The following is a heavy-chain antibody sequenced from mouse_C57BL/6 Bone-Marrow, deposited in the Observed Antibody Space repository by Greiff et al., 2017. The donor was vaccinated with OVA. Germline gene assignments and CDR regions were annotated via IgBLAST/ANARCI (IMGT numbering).Heavy chain of an antibody. J-gene: IGHJ2*01. V-gene: IGHV1-81*01. D-gene: IGHD1-1*01. Sequence: VQLQQSGAELARPGASVKLSCKASGYTFTSYGISWVKQRTGQGLEWIGEIYPRSGNTYYNEKFKGKATLTADKSSSTAYMELRSLTSEDSAVYFCARSVLLRYPDYFDYWGQGTTLTVSS. CDR2: IYPRSGNT. CDR3: ARSVLLRYPDYFDY. CDR1: GYTFTSYG.